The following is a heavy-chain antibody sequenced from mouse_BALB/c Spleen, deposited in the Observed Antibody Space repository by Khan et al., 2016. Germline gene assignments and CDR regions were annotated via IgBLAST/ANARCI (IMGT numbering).Heavy chain of an antibody. CDR2: IDPANGNT. J-gene: IGHJ4*01. V-gene: IGHV14-3*02. CDR1: GFNIKDTY. Sequence: VQLKESGAELVKPGASVKLSCTASGFNIKDTYMHWVKQRPEQGLEWIGRIDPANGNTKYDPKFQGKATITADTSSNTAYLQLSSLTSEDTAVYYCARSRGNYRYAMDYWGQGTSVTVSS. CDR3: ARSRGNYRYAMDY. D-gene: IGHD2-1*01.